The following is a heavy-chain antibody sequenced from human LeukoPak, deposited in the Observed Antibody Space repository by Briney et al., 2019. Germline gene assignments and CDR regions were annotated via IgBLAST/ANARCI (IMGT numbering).Heavy chain of an antibody. J-gene: IGHJ6*02. CDR1: GGSFSGYY. V-gene: IGHV4-34*01. D-gene: IGHD5-18*01. Sequence: SETLSVTCAVYGGSFSGYYWSWIRQPRGKGLEWIGEINHSGSTNYDRSLKSRVTISVDTSKNQFSLKLSSVTAADTAVYYCARGSYGYVADYYYCYGMDVWGQGTTVTVSS. CDR3: ARGSYGYVADYYYCYGMDV. CDR2: INHSGST.